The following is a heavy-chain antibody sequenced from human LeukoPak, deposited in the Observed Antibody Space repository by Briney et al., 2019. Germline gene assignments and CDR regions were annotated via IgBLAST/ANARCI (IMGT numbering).Heavy chain of an antibody. J-gene: IGHJ4*02. V-gene: IGHV3-30*04. D-gene: IGHD3-10*01. CDR2: IRYDGSNK. CDR1: GFTFSDYA. Sequence: GRSLKLSCAASGFTFSDYAMHWVRQAPGKGLEWVAFIRYDGSNKYYADSVKGRFTISRDNSKNTLYLQMNSLRAEDTAVYYCAKDPGAHYYGSGSYRRGSYFDYWGQGTLVTVSS. CDR3: AKDPGAHYYGSGSYRRGSYFDY.